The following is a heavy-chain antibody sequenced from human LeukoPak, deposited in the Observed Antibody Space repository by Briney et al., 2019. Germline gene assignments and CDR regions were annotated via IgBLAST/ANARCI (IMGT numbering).Heavy chain of an antibody. CDR3: AAQVMGGFAGNWFDP. CDR1: GYTFTDYY. V-gene: IGHV1-46*03. D-gene: IGHD3-16*01. Sequence: GATVKVSCKASGYTFTDYYMHWLQQAPGKGLEWMGGYGTTNDAQNFQGRVTITRDTSTSTVYMELSRLRSEDTAVYFCAAQVMGGFAGNWFDPWGQGTLVTVSS. CDR2: YGTT. J-gene: IGHJ5*02.